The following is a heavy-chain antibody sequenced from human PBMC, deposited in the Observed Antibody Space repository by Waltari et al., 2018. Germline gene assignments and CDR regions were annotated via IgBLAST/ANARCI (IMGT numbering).Heavy chain of an antibody. V-gene: IGHV1-69*01. J-gene: IGHJ4*02. D-gene: IGHD1-26*01. CDR3: AREGYSGSYWGWYFDY. Sequence: QVQLVQSGAEVKKPGSSVKVSCKASGGTFSSYAISWVRQAPGQGLEWMGGIIPIVGTANYAHKFQGRVTITADESTSTAYMELSSLRSEDTAVYYCAREGYSGSYWGWYFDYWGQGTLVTVSS. CDR2: IIPIVGTA. CDR1: GGTFSSYA.